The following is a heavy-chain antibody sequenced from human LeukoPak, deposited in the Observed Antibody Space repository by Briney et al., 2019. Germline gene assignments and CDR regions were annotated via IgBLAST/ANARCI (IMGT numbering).Heavy chain of an antibody. Sequence: GGSLRLSCAASGFTFSSYGMHWVRQAPGKGLEWVAVIWYDGSNKYYADSVKGRFTISRDNSKNTLYLQMNSLRAEDTAVYYCAKDFDCTNGVCYMGDFDYWGQGTLVTVSS. CDR2: IWYDGSNK. CDR3: AKDFDCTNGVCYMGDFDY. J-gene: IGHJ4*02. D-gene: IGHD2-8*01. CDR1: GFTFSSYG. V-gene: IGHV3-30*02.